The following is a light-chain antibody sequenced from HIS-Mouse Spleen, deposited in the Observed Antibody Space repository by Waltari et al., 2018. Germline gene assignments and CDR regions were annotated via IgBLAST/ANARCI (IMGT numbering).Light chain of an antibody. V-gene: IGLV3-27*01. CDR2: KDR. Sequence: SYELTQPSSVSVSPGQTARITCSGDVLEKKYARWFQQKPGQAPVLVIYKDRERPSGIPERFSGSSSGTTVTLTISGAQVEDEADYYCYSAADNSGVFGGGTKLTVL. CDR1: VLEKKY. J-gene: IGLJ2*01. CDR3: YSAADNSGV.